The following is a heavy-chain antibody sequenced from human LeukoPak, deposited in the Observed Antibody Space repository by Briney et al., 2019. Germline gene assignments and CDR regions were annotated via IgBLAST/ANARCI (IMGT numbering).Heavy chain of an antibody. D-gene: IGHD3-22*01. CDR3: AKVHAGYYDSSGYYYNSY. CDR2: ISGSGGST. Sequence: GGSLRLSCAASGFTFSSYAMHWVRQAPGKGLEWVSAISGSGGSTYYADSVKGRFTISRDNSKNTLYLQMNSLRAEDTAVYYCAKVHAGYYDSSGYYYNSYWGQGTLVTVSS. CDR1: GFTFSSYA. V-gene: IGHV3-23*01. J-gene: IGHJ4*02.